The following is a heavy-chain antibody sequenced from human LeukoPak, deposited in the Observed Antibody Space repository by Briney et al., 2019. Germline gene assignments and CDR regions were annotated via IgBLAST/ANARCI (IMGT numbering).Heavy chain of an antibody. D-gene: IGHD3-10*01. CDR3: AKKWFGEFYYFDY. CDR1: GFTFSSYA. J-gene: IGHJ4*02. Sequence: GGSLSLSCAASGFTFSSYAMSWVRQAPGKGLEWVSAISGSGGSTYYADSVKGRFTISRDNSKNTLYLQMNSLRAEDTAVYYCAKKWFGEFYYFDYWGQGTLVTVSS. V-gene: IGHV3-23*01. CDR2: ISGSGGST.